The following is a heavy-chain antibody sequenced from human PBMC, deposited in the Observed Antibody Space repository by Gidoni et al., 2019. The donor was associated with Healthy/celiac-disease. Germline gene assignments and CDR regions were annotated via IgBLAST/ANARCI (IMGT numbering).Heavy chain of an antibody. CDR3: ARAADGYLAPFDYYYYYMDV. Sequence: SYNPSLKSRVTMSVDTSKNQFSLKLSSVTAADTAVYYCARAADGYLAPFDYYYYYMDVWGKGTTVTVSS. J-gene: IGHJ6*03. V-gene: IGHV4-4*07. D-gene: IGHD2-2*03.